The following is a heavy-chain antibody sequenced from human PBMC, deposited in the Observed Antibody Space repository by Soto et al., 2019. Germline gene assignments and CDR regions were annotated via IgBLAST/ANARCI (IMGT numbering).Heavy chain of an antibody. J-gene: IGHJ4*02. Sequence: QVQLQESGPGLVKPSQTLSLTCTVSGGSIRSGGYYWSWIRQHPGKGLEWIGYIYYSGSTFYTPTLKSRVTISVDTSKNQFSLNLSSVTAADTAVYYCARKKGYSYGPHYFDYCGQGTLGTVSS. CDR1: GGSIRSGGYY. CDR2: IYYSGST. D-gene: IGHD5-18*01. CDR3: ARKKGYSYGPHYFDY. V-gene: IGHV4-31*03.